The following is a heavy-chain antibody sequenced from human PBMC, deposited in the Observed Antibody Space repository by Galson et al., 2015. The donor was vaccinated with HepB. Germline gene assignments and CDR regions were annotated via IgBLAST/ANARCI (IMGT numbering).Heavy chain of an antibody. J-gene: IGHJ6*03. CDR3: ARARYCSTTNCLQDYYYYMDV. Sequence: LSLTCTVSGGSISSRGYYWGWIRQPPGKGLEWIGSAYFSGNTYYSPSLKSRVTISVDTSKNQFSLKLSSVTAADTAMYFCARARYCSTTNCLQDYYYYMDVWGNGTTVTVS. D-gene: IGHD2-2*01. V-gene: IGHV4-39*07. CDR2: AYFSGNT. CDR1: GGSISSRGYY.